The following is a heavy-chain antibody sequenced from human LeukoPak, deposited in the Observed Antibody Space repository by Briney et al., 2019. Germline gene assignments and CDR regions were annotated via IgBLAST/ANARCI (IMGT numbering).Heavy chain of an antibody. J-gene: IGHJ3*02. Sequence: PSETLSLTCTVSGVSISSYYWSWIRQPAGKGLEWIGRIYISGSTNYNPSLKSRVTISVDTSKNQFSLKLSSVTAADTAVYYCAVSTPRRDDAFDIWGQGTLVTVSS. CDR1: GVSISSYY. CDR3: AVSTPRRDDAFDI. V-gene: IGHV4-4*07. CDR2: IYISGST. D-gene: IGHD5/OR15-5a*01.